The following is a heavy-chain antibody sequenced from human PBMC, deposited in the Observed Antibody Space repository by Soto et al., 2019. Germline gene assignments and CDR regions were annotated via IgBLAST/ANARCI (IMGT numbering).Heavy chain of an antibody. J-gene: IGHJ4*02. D-gene: IGHD5-12*01. CDR2: ISGSGGST. CDR3: AKAQYSGYDIPLNLDS. Sequence: GGSLRLSCAASGFTFSSYAMTWVRQVPGKGLEWVSGISGSGGSTYYADSVKGRFTSSRDTSKNTLYLQMNSLRAEDTAVYYCAKAQYSGYDIPLNLDSWGQGTLVTVSS. V-gene: IGHV3-23*01. CDR1: GFTFSSYA.